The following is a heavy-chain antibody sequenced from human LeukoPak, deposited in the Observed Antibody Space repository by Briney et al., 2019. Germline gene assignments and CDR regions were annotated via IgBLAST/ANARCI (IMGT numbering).Heavy chain of an antibody. D-gene: IGHD5-12*01. CDR1: GGTFSSYA. J-gene: IGHJ5*02. Sequence: VASVKVSCKASGGTFSSYAISWVRQAPGQGLEWMGRIIPIFGTANYAQKFQGRVTITTDESTSTAYMELSSLRSEDTAVYYCARATSRGYSGYEGNWFDPWGQGTLVTVSS. V-gene: IGHV1-69*05. CDR2: IIPIFGTA. CDR3: ARATSRGYSGYEGNWFDP.